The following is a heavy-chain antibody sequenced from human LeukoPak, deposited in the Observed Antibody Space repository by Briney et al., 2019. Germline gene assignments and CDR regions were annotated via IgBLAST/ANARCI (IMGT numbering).Heavy chain of an antibody. D-gene: IGHD5-12*01. CDR3: ARGYAVATITFFDY. V-gene: IGHV4-39*07. Sequence: SETLSLTCTVSGGSISSSSYYWGWIRQPPGKGLEWIGSIYYSGSTYYNPSLKSRVTISVDTSKNQFSLKLSSVTAADTAVYYCARGYAVATITFFDYWGQGTLVTVSS. CDR2: IYYSGST. J-gene: IGHJ4*02. CDR1: GGSISSSSYY.